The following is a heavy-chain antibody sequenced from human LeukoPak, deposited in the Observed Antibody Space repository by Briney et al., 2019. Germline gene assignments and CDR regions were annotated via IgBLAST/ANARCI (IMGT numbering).Heavy chain of an antibody. CDR1: GYTFTGSY. Sequence: GGSVKVSCKASGYTFTGSYMHWVRQAPGQGLEWMGWINPNSGGTNYAQKFQGRVTMTRDTSISTAYMELSRLRSDDTAVYYCARDRLQYVAAAGTRMWFDPWGQGTLVTVSS. D-gene: IGHD6-13*01. CDR2: INPNSGGT. CDR3: ARDRLQYVAAAGTRMWFDP. J-gene: IGHJ5*02. V-gene: IGHV1-2*02.